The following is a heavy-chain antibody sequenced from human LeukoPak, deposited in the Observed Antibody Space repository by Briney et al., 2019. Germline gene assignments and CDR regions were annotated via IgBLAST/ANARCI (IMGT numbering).Heavy chain of an antibody. J-gene: IGHJ4*02. Sequence: SETLSLTCTVPGGSISSSTYYWGWIRQPPGKGLEWIGSIYYSGSTNYNPSLKSRVTISVDTSKNQFSLKLSSVTAADTAVYYCARRRIAAAGTLDYWGQGTLVTVSS. CDR1: GGSISSSTYY. V-gene: IGHV4-39*07. CDR3: ARRRIAAAGTLDY. D-gene: IGHD6-13*01. CDR2: IYYSGST.